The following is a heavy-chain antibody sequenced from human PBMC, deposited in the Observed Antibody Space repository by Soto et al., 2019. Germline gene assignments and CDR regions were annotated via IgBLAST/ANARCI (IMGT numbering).Heavy chain of an antibody. V-gene: IGHV4-30-2*01. J-gene: IGHJ5*02. CDR1: GGSISSGGYS. CDR3: AWGDSSNKVDR. Sequence: SETLSLTCAVSGGSISSGGYSWSWIRQPPGKGLEWIGYIYHSGSTYYNPSLKSRVTISVDRSKNQFSLKLSSVTAADTALYYCAWGDSSNKVDRWGQGALVTVSS. D-gene: IGHD3-16*01. CDR2: IYHSGST.